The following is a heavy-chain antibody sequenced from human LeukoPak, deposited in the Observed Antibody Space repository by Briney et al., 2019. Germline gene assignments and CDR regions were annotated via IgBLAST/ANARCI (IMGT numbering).Heavy chain of an antibody. CDR2: IRYDGSNK. Sequence: PGGSLRLSCAASGFTFSSYGMHWVRQAPGKGLEWVAFIRYDGSNKYYADSVKGRFTISRDNSKNTLYLQMNSLRAEDTAVYYCAKARSTSWPTLFDPWGQGTLVTVSS. D-gene: IGHD2-2*01. CDR1: GFTFSSYG. CDR3: AKARSTSWPTLFDP. V-gene: IGHV3-30*02. J-gene: IGHJ5*02.